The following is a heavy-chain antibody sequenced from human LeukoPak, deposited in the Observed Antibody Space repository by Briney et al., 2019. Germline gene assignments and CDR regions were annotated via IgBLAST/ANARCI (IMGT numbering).Heavy chain of an antibody. Sequence: SESLSLTCAVSGGPFSGYFWSWIRQSSGKGLEWIGEIHNSGTTNYNPSLNSRVTISEDTSKNQFYLNLSSVTAADTAVYYCARRYYYNLGSFPFDFWGQGTLVTVSS. D-gene: IGHD3-10*01. V-gene: IGHV4-34*01. CDR3: ARRYYYNLGSFPFDF. CDR1: GGPFSGYF. J-gene: IGHJ4*02. CDR2: IHNSGTT.